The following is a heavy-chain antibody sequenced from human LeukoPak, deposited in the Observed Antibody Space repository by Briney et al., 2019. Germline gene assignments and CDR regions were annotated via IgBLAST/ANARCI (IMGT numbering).Heavy chain of an antibody. CDR3: ARDAGWKSHYYYYGMDV. Sequence: KSGGSLRLSCAASGFTFSSYSMTWVRQAPGKGLEWVSSISSSSSYIYYADSVKGRFTISRDNAKNSLYLQMNSLRAEDTAVYYCARDAGWKSHYYYYGMDVWGQGTTVTVSS. D-gene: IGHD1-1*01. J-gene: IGHJ6*02. CDR2: ISSSSSYI. V-gene: IGHV3-21*01. CDR1: GFTFSSYS.